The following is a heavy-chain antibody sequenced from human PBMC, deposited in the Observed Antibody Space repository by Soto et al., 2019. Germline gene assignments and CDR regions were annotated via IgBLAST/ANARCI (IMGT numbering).Heavy chain of an antibody. CDR3: AREAGYCSSTSCYSALDTYMDV. Sequence: GGSLRLSCAASGFTFSSYGMHWVRQAPGKGLEWVAVIWYDGSNKYYADSVKGRFTISRDNSKNTLYLQMNSLRAEDTAVYYCAREAGYCSSTSCYSALDTYMDVWGKGTTVTVSS. CDR1: GFTFSSYG. V-gene: IGHV3-33*01. D-gene: IGHD2-2*01. CDR2: IWYDGSNK. J-gene: IGHJ6*03.